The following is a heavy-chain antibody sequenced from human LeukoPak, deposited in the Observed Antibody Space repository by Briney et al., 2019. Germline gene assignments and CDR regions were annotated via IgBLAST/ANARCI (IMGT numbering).Heavy chain of an antibody. D-gene: IGHD3-9*01. CDR3: ARGRGILTGYYPYYYYYMDV. CDR1: GGSISSYY. Sequence: SETLSLTCTVSGGSISSYYWSWIRQPPGKGLEWIGYIYYSGSTNYNPSLKSRVTISVDTSKNQFSLKLSSVTAADTAVYYCARGRGILTGYYPYYYYYMDVWGKGTTVTISS. V-gene: IGHV4-59*01. CDR2: IYYSGST. J-gene: IGHJ6*03.